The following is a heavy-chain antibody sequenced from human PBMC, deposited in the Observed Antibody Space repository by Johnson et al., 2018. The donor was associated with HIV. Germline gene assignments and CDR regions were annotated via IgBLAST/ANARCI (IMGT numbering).Heavy chain of an antibody. Sequence: QVQLVESGGGVVQPGRSLRLSCAASGFTFSSYAMHWVRQAPGKGLEWVTLISYDGSNKFYADSVRGRFTISRDNSKNTLYLQMNSLRAEDTAVYYCARDRPIAAAGHDAFDIWGQGTMVTVSS. CDR2: ISYDGSNK. J-gene: IGHJ3*02. D-gene: IGHD6-13*01. CDR3: ARDRPIAAAGHDAFDI. CDR1: GFTFSSYA. V-gene: IGHV3-30*14.